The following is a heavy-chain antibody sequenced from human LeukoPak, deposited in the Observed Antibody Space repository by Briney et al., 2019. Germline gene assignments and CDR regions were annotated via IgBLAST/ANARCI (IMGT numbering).Heavy chain of an antibody. CDR1: GFTFSSYG. CDR2: IWYDGSNK. D-gene: IGHD3-22*01. CDR3: AKDAPNPDYYDSSGYDPFFDY. J-gene: IGHJ4*02. V-gene: IGHV3-33*06. Sequence: PGGSLRLSCAASGFTFSSYGMHWVRQAPGKGLEWVAVIWYDGSNKYYADSVKGRFTISRDNSKNTLYLQMNSLRAEDTAVYYCAKDAPNPDYYDSSGYDPFFDYWGQGTLVTASS.